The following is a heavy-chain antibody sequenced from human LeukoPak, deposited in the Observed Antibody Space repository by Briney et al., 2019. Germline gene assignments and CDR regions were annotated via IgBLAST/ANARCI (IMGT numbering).Heavy chain of an antibody. CDR1: AGSFISSSHH. J-gene: IGHJ5*01. D-gene: IGHD5-12*01. V-gene: IGHV4-39*01. CDR2: VYYGRTT. Sequence: SETLSLTCTVSAGSFISSSHHWGWIRQSPGKGLEWIGTVYYGRTTYYNPSLDGRVTISLDTSANHFSLQLNSVTAADTAVYYCVKHDGRGGATMGAFDSWGQGSLVTVSS. CDR3: VKHDGRGGATMGAFDS.